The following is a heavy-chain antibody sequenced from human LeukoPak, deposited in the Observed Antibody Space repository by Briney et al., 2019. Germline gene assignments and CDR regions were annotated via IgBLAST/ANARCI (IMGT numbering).Heavy chain of an antibody. Sequence: ASVKVSCKASGYTFTGYYMHWVRQAPGQGLEWMGWINPNTGGTNYAQKFQGRATMTRDTSIRTAYMELSRLRSDDTAVYHCARVQISGTNAFDYWGQGTLVTVSS. D-gene: IGHD1-7*01. J-gene: IGHJ4*02. CDR3: ARVQISGTNAFDY. CDR2: INPNTGGT. V-gene: IGHV1-2*02. CDR1: GYTFTGYY.